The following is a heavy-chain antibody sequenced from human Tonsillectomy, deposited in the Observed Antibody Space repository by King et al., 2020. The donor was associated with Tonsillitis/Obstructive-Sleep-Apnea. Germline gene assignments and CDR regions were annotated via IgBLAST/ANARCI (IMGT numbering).Heavy chain of an antibody. Sequence: QLVQSGAEVKKPGASVKVSCKASGYTFTGYYMHWVRQAPGQGLEWMGRINPNSGGTNYAQKFQGRVTMTRDTSISTAYMELSRLRSDDTAVYYCARDAFPPGPLWFSDTCFDYWGQGTLVTVSS. CDR3: ARDAFPPGPLWFSDTCFDY. D-gene: IGHD3-10*01. CDR1: GYTFTGYY. CDR2: INPNSGGT. J-gene: IGHJ4*02. V-gene: IGHV1-2*06.